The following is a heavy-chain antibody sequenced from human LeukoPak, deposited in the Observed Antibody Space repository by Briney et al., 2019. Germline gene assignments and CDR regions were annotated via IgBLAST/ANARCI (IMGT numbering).Heavy chain of an antibody. V-gene: IGHV3-48*01. J-gene: IGHJ4*02. CDR2: ISSSSSTI. CDR1: GFTFSSYS. Sequence: GGSLRLSCAASGFTFSSYSMNWVRQAPGKGLEWVSYISSSSSTIYYADSVKGRFTISRDNAKNSLYLQMNSLRAEDTAVYYCARSYGEHFDYWGQGTLVTVSS. D-gene: IGHD4-17*01. CDR3: ARSYGEHFDY.